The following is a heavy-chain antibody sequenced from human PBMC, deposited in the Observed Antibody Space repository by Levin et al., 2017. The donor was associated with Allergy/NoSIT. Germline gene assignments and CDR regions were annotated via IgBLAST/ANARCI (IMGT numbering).Heavy chain of an antibody. V-gene: IGHV3-23*01. J-gene: IGHJ3*02. CDR1: GFTFSSYA. D-gene: IGHD3-22*01. Sequence: GGSLRLSCAASGFTFSSYAMSWVRQAPGKGLEWVSAISGSGGSTYYADSVKGRFTISRVNSKNTLYLQMNSLRAEDTAVYYCAKPALYYYDSSGYYYDAFDIWGQGTMVTVSS. CDR3: AKPALYYYDSSGYYYDAFDI. CDR2: ISGSGGST.